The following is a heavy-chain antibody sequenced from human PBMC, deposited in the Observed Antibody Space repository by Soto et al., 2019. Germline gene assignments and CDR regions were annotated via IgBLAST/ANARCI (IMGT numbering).Heavy chain of an antibody. D-gene: IGHD2-8*01. V-gene: IGHV1-18*01. CDR3: AKNGQPPYYYYGLDV. J-gene: IGHJ6*02. CDR1: GYTFTRYG. CDR2: ISGYNGDT. Sequence: ASVKVSCKASGYTFTRYGISWVRQAPGQGLEWMGWISGYNGDTNYAQKFQGRVSMTIDTSTATAYMELRSLTSDDTAVYYCAKNGQPPYYYYGLDVWGQGTKVTVSS.